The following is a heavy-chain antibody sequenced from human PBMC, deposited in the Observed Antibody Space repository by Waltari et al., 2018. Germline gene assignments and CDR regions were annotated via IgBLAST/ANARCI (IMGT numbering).Heavy chain of an antibody. CDR1: GFTFSSYW. D-gene: IGHD3-22*01. CDR3: ARDFDYYDSSGSDY. Sequence: EVQLVESGGGLVQPGGSLSPSCAASGFTFSSYWMTWVRQAPGKGLEWVANIKQDGSEKYYVDSVKGRFTISRDNAKNSLYLQMNSLRAEDTAVYYCARDFDYYDSSGSDYWGQGTLVTVSS. J-gene: IGHJ4*02. V-gene: IGHV3-7*01. CDR2: IKQDGSEK.